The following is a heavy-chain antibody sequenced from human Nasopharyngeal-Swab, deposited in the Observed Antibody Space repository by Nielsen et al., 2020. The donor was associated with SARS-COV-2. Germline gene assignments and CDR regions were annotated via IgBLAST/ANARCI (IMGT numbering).Heavy chain of an antibody. V-gene: IGHV7-4-1*02. CDR1: GYTFTSYA. Sequence: APVKVSCKASGYTFTSYAMNWVRQAPGQGLEWMGWINTNTGNPTYAQGFTGRFVFSLDTSVSTAYLQISSLKAEDTAVYYCARGDSPDNYYDSSGYAFDIWGQGTMVTVSS. J-gene: IGHJ3*02. CDR2: INTNTGNP. CDR3: ARGDSPDNYYDSSGYAFDI. D-gene: IGHD3-22*01.